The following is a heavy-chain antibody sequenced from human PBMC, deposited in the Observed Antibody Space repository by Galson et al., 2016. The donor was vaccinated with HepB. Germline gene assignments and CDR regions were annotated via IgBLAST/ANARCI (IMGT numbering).Heavy chain of an antibody. CDR2: ISGNGLVT. CDR1: GFTFSGYA. CDR3: AKMREMATSKRALDY. Sequence: SLRLSCAVPGFTFSGYAMSWVRQAPGKGLEWVSTISGNGLVTYYADSVKGRFVISRDNAQNILYVQMNSLRTDDTAVYYCAKMREMATSKRALDYWGQGTLVTVSS. V-gene: IGHV3-23*01. J-gene: IGHJ4*02. D-gene: IGHD5-24*01.